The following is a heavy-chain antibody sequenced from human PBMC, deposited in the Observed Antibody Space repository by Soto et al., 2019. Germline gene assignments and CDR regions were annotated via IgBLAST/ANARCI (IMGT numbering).Heavy chain of an antibody. CDR1: GDTFRTHG. Sequence: QVHLVQSGAEVKKPGASVKVSCKASGDTFRTHGISWMRQVPGQGLEWMGWVSVHNGNTNYEQKFEGRVTMTTDTSTSTAYMELRRLRSDDTAVYYCGSLKSSGWHNGYYFDSWGQGNLVTVSS. V-gene: IGHV1-18*01. J-gene: IGHJ4*02. D-gene: IGHD6-19*01. CDR3: GSLKSSGWHNGYYFDS. CDR2: VSVHNGNT.